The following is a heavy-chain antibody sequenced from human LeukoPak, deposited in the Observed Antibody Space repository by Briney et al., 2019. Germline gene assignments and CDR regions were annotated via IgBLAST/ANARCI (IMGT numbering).Heavy chain of an antibody. CDR1: GGTFTNNYA. CDR2: IIPMFGTR. J-gene: IGHJ6*03. V-gene: IGHV1-69*06. D-gene: IGHD4-23*01. Sequence: AASVKVSCKSSGGTFTNNYAISWVRQAPGQGLEWMGGIIPMFGTRTYAQKFQGRATITVDTSTGTANMELTRLRSEDTAVYYCARGADWQLLEYYYYYMDVWGKGTPVTVSS. CDR3: ARGADWQLLEYYYYYMDV.